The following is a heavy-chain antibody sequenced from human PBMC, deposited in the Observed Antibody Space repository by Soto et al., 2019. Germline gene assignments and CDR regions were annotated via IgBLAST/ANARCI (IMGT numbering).Heavy chain of an antibody. CDR1: GFTFSSYW. CDR3: ARDWSNPAPITIFGVVIKRDYYYYYMDV. V-gene: IGHV3-7*01. D-gene: IGHD3-3*01. CDR2: IKQDGSEK. Sequence: GGSLRLSCAASGFTFSSYWMSWVRQAPGKGLEWVANIKQDGSEKYYVDSVKGRFTISRDNAKNSLYLQMNSLRAEDTAVYYCARDWSNPAPITIFGVVIKRDYYYYYMDVWGQGTLVTVSS. J-gene: IGHJ6*03.